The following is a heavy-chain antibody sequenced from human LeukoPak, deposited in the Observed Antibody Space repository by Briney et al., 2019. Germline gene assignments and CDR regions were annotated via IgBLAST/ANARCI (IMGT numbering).Heavy chain of an antibody. CDR1: GYTFTSYP. V-gene: IGHV1-3*01. Sequence: ASVKVSCKASGYTFTSYPMHWLRQAPGQRLEWMGWINAGSGNTKYSQKFQGRVTITRDTSASTAYMELSSLRSEDTAVYYCARGHKGNDYWGQGTPVTVSS. J-gene: IGHJ4*02. D-gene: IGHD3-10*01. CDR2: INAGSGNT. CDR3: ARGHKGNDY.